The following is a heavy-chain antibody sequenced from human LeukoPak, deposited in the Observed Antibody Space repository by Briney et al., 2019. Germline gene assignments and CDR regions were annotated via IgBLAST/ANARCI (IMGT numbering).Heavy chain of an antibody. V-gene: IGHV5-51*01. CDR1: GYSFTNWW. CDR2: IDPNDSET. D-gene: IGHD3-10*01. Sequence: GESLKISCKGSGYSFTNWWIGWVRQMPGKGLEWMGIIDPNDSETRYSPSFQGQVTISVDKSISTAYLQWTSLKASDTAMYYCARHQYYYGSGSYYNERGYYGMDVWGQGTTVTVSS. J-gene: IGHJ6*02. CDR3: ARHQYYYGSGSYYNERGYYGMDV.